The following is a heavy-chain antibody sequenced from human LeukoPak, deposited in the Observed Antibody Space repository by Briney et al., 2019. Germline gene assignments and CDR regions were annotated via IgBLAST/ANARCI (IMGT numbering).Heavy chain of an antibody. D-gene: IGHD3-3*01. J-gene: IGHJ4*02. CDR2: TSYDGSNK. V-gene: IGHV3-30*14. CDR1: GFTFSSYA. Sequence: GRSLRLSCAASGFTFSSYAMHWVRQPPGKGLEWVAVTSYDGSNKYYADSVKGRFTISRDNSKNTLYLQMNSLRAEDTAVYYCASERRYDFWSGYGYWGQGIQATVSS. CDR3: ASERRYDFWSGYGY.